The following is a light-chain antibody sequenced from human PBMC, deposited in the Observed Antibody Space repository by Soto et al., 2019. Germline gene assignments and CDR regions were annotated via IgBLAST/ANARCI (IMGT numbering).Light chain of an antibody. CDR1: QSVSSN. J-gene: IGKJ2*01. CDR3: QQYKNWHPWYT. Sequence: EIVMTQSPATLSVSPGERATLSCRASQSVSSNLAWYQQKPGHAPRLLIYGASARATGIPARFSGSGSGTEFTLTISSLQSEDFAVYYCQQYKNWHPWYTFGKGTKLEIK. V-gene: IGKV3-15*01. CDR2: GAS.